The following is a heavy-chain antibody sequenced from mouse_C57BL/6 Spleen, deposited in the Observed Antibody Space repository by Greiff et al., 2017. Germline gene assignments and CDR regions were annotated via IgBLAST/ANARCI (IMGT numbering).Heavy chain of an antibody. J-gene: IGHJ2*01. CDR3: ARERNLAYFDY. CDR2: INPNNGGT. CDR1: GYTFTDYY. V-gene: IGHV1-26*01. Sequence: EVQLQQSGPELVKPGASVKISCKASGYTFTDYYMNWVKQSHGKSLEWIGDINPNNGGTSYNQKFKGKATLTVDKSSSTAYMELRSLTSEDSAVYYSARERNLAYFDYWGQGTTLTVSS.